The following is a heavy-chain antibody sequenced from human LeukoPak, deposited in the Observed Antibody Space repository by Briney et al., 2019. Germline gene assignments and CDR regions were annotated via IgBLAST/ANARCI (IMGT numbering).Heavy chain of an antibody. V-gene: IGHV1-69*01. J-gene: IGHJ4*02. D-gene: IGHD3-9*01. CDR3: ARAGGSFPYYDILTASPGVYFDY. Sequence: NYAQKFQGRVTITADESTSTAYMELSSLRSEDTAVYYCARAGGSFPYYDILTASPGVYFDYWGQGTLVTVSS.